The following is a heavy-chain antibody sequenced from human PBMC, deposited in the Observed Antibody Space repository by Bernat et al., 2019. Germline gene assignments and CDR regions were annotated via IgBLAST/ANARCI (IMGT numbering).Heavy chain of an antibody. Sequence: QVQLQQWGAGLLKPSETLSLTCAVYGGSFSGYYWSWIRQPPGKGLEWIGEINHSGSTNYNPSLKSRVTISVDTSKNQSSLKLSSVTAADTAVYYCARGGYSYVGDYWGQGTLVTVSS. J-gene: IGHJ4*02. D-gene: IGHD5-18*01. V-gene: IGHV4-34*01. CDR1: GGSFSGYY. CDR3: ARGGYSYVGDY. CDR2: INHSGST.